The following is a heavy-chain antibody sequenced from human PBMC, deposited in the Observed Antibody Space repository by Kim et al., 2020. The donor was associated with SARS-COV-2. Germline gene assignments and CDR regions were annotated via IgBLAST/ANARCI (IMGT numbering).Heavy chain of an antibody. CDR3: AIGANYWYFDL. CDR1: GFSFSNSR. CDR2: ITSDSSSI. J-gene: IGHJ2*01. Sequence: GGSLRLSCAASGFSFSNSRMNWVRQAPGKGLEWVSCITSDSSSIKYADSVKGRFTISRDNAKNSLYLQMNSLRAEDTAVYYCAIGANYWYFDLWGRGTLVTVSS. V-gene: IGHV3-21*01.